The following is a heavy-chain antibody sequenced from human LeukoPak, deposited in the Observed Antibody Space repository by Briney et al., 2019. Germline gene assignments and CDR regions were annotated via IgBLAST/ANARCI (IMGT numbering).Heavy chain of an antibody. CDR1: GGTFSSYA. J-gene: IGHJ3*02. D-gene: IGHD1-1*01. Sequence: WASVKVSCKASGGTFSSYAISWVRQAPGQGLEWMGGIIPIFGTANYAQKFQGRVTITADESTSTAYMELSSLRSEDTAVYYCATDESLSWATGTTRAFDIWGQGTMVTVSS. V-gene: IGHV1-69*13. CDR2: IIPIFGTA. CDR3: ATDESLSWATGTTRAFDI.